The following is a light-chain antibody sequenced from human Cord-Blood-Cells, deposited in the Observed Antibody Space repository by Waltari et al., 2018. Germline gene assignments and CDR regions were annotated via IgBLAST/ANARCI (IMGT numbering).Light chain of an antibody. J-gene: IGKJ5*01. V-gene: IGKV3-11*01. CDR3: QQRSNAVIT. CDR2: DAS. Sequence: IVLTQSPATLSLSPGERATLSCRASQSVSSYLAWYQQKPGQAPRLLIYDASNRATGIPARFSGSGSGTDFTLTISSLEPEDFAVYYCQQRSNAVITFGQGTRLEIK. CDR1: QSVSSY.